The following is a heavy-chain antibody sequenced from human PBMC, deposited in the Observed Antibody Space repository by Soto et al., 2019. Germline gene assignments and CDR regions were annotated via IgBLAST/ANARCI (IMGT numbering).Heavy chain of an antibody. D-gene: IGHD6-13*01. V-gene: IGHV3-64*01. Sequence: SGGGLVQPGGSLRLSCAASGFTFSSYAMHWVRQAPGKGLEYVSAISSNGGSTYYANSVKGRFTISRDNSKNTLYLQMGSLRAEDMAVYYCARQSYSSYYFDYWGQGTLVTVSS. J-gene: IGHJ4*02. CDR1: GFTFSSYA. CDR2: ISSNGGST. CDR3: ARQSYSSYYFDY.